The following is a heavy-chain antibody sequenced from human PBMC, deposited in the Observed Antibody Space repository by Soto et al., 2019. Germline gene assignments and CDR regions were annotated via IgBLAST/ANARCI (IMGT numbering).Heavy chain of an antibody. CDR2: IWYDGSNK. D-gene: IGHD3-22*01. J-gene: IGHJ1*01. Sequence: LRLSCAASGFNFGGYGMHWVRQAPGKGLEWVAVIWYDGSNKYYADSVKGRFTISRDNSKNTLYLQMNSLRAEDTAVYYCAKVSSGYYLWGQGTLVTVSS. CDR1: GFNFGGYG. CDR3: AKVSSGYYL. V-gene: IGHV3-33*06.